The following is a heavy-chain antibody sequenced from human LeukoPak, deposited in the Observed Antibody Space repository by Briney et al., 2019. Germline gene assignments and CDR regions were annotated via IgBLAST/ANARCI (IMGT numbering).Heavy chain of an antibody. J-gene: IGHJ4*02. D-gene: IGHD4-17*01. V-gene: IGHV5-10-1*01. CDR1: GYIFSNYW. CDR3: ARQTTVTTQSDY. Sequence: GESLRISCKGSGYIFSNYWISWVRQMPGKGLEWMGRIDPIDSYTNYSPSFQGHVTMSVDKSTSTAYLQWSSLKASDTAMYYYARQTTVTTQSDYWGQGTLVTVSS. CDR2: IDPIDSYT.